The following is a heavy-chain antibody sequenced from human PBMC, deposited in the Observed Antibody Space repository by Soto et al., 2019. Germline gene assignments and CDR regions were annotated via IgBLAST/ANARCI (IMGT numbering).Heavy chain of an antibody. CDR3: ARMNYILYYYGMDV. J-gene: IGHJ6*02. CDR2: IYYSGST. V-gene: IGHV4-31*03. Sequence: SETLSLTCTVSGGSISSGGYYWSWIRQHPGKGLEWIGYIYYSGSTYYNPPLKSRVTISVDTSKNQFSLKLSSVTAADTAVYYCARMNYILYYYGMDVWGQGTTVTVSS. D-gene: IGHD1-7*01. CDR1: GGSISSGGYY.